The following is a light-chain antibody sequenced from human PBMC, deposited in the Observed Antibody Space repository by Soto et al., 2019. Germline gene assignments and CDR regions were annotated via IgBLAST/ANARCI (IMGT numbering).Light chain of an antibody. V-gene: IGKV3-11*01. CDR3: QQRRNWPPALT. J-gene: IGKJ4*01. Sequence: EVVLTQSPATLSLSRGERATLSCRASQSVSSYLGWYQQKPGQAPRLLIDDVSNRATGIPARFSGSASETDFPLTISSLEPADFAVYYCQQRRNWPPALTFGGGTKVEIK. CDR2: DVS. CDR1: QSVSSY.